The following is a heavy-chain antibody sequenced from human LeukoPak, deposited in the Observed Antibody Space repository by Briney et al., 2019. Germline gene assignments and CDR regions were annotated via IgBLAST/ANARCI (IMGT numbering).Heavy chain of an antibody. Sequence: SETLSLTCAVYGGSFSGYYWTWIRQPPGKGLEWIGEINHSGSTNYNPSLKSRVTISLDTSKNQFSLKLTSVTAADTAVYYCARRTRGYSYGPYYYGMDVWGQGTTVTVSS. V-gene: IGHV4-34*01. CDR3: ARRTRGYSYGPYYYGMDV. D-gene: IGHD5-18*01. J-gene: IGHJ6*02. CDR1: GGSFSGYY. CDR2: INHSGST.